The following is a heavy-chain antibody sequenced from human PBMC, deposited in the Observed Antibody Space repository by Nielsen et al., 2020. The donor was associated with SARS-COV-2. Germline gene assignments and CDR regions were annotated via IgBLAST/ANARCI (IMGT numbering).Heavy chain of an antibody. CDR1: GFTFSSYS. CDR3: AKQAVAGSFDY. CDR2: ISSSSSYI. J-gene: IGHJ4*02. V-gene: IGHV3-21*01. Sequence: GESLKISCAASGFTFSSYSMNWVRQAPGKGLEWVSSISSSSSYIYYADSVKGRFTISRDNAKNSLYLQMNSLRAEDTAVYYCAKQAVAGSFDYWGQGTLVTVSS. D-gene: IGHD6-19*01.